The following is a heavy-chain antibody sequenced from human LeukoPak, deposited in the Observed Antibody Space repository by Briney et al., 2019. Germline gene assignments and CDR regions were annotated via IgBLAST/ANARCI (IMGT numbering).Heavy chain of an antibody. CDR2: IKQDGSDK. CDR1: GFPFSSYW. CDR3: ARLTGTTGFDY. D-gene: IGHD1-1*01. Sequence: GGSLRLSCAASGFPFSSYWMSWVRQAPGKGLEWVANIKQDGSDKYYVDSVKGRFAISRDNAKNSLYLQLNSLRADDTAVYYCARLTGTTGFDYWGQGTLVTVSS. J-gene: IGHJ4*02. V-gene: IGHV3-7*01.